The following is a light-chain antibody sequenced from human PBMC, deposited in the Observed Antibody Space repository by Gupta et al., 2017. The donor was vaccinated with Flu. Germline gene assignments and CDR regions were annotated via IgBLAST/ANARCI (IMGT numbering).Light chain of an antibody. V-gene: IGLV1-44*01. CDR3: AAWDDSLNEV. CDR1: SSNIGSNT. CDR2: NNN. Sequence: QSVLTQPPSASGTPGQRVTLSCSGSSSNIGSNTVNWYQQLPGTAPKVLIYNNNQRPAGVPDRFSGSKSGTSASLAISGLQSEDEADYYCAAWDDSLNEVFGTGTKVTVL. J-gene: IGLJ1*01.